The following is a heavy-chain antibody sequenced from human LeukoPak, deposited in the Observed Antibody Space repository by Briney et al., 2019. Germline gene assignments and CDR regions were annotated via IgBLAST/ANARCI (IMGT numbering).Heavy chain of an antibody. V-gene: IGHV3-74*01. CDR2: INSDGINT. CDR3: ARDLGQYYDTSDNWFDP. CDR1: GFTFSNYW. J-gene: IGHJ5*02. D-gene: IGHD3-22*01. Sequence: GGSLRLSCAASGFTFSNYWMHWIRQAPGKGLVWVSRINSDGINTSYADSVKGRFTISRENTKNTLNLQMNSLRAEDTAVYYCARDLGQYYDTSDNWFDPWGQGTLVTVSS.